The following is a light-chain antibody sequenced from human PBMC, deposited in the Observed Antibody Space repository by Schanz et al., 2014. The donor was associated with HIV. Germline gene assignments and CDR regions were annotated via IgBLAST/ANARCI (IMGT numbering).Light chain of an antibody. CDR1: ESVSDK. CDR3: QQYNNWLPLT. J-gene: IGKJ4*01. CDR2: GTS. Sequence: ETIMTQSPVTLSVSPGDRVTLACRASESVSDKVAWYQQKPGQAPRLLIYGTSTRATGIPARFSGSGSGTEFTLTISSLQSEDFAVYYCQQYNNWLPLTFGGGTKVEIK. V-gene: IGKV3-15*01.